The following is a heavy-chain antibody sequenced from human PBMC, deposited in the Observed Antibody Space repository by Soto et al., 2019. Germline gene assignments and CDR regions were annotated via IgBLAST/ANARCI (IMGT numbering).Heavy chain of an antibody. J-gene: IGHJ6*02. CDR1: GYTFTGYY. Sequence: ASVKVSCKASGYTFTGYYMHWVRQAPGQGLEWMGWINPNSGGTNYAQKFQGWDTMTRDTSISTAYMELSRLRSDDTAVYYCAREIKGFHYDSSGYYQGYYYYYGMDVWGQGTTVTVSS. V-gene: IGHV1-2*04. CDR2: INPNSGGT. D-gene: IGHD3-22*01. CDR3: AREIKGFHYDSSGYYQGYYYYYGMDV.